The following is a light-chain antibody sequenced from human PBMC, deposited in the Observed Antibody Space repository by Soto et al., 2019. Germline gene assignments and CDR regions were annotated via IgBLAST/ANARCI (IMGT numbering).Light chain of an antibody. CDR3: QQRSNWPRLT. CDR1: QSVSNY. CDR2: DAY. J-gene: IGKJ4*01. Sequence: EIVLTQSPATLSLSPGERATLSFRASQSVSNYFDWYQQKPGPSPRLLIYDAYNSATGIPARISGSGYGTNFTLTSSSLEHEDFTVYYCQQRSNWPRLTFGGGTKVEIK. V-gene: IGKV3-11*01.